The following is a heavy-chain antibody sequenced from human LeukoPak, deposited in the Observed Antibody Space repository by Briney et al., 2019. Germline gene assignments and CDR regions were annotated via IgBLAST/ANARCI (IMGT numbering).Heavy chain of an antibody. D-gene: IGHD3-10*01. CDR1: GGSFSGYY. CDR2: INHSGST. J-gene: IGHJ6*02. Sequence: SETLSLTCAVYGGSFSGYYWSWIRQPPGKGLEWIGEINHSGSTNYNTSLKSRVTISVDTSKNQFSLKLSSVTAADTAVYYCARAIRGSGTDYYYYGMDVWGQGTTVTVSS. V-gene: IGHV4-34*01. CDR3: ARAIRGSGTDYYYYGMDV.